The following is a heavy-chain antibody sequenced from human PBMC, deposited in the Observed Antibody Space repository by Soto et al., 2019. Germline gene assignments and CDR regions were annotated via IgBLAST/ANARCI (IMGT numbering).Heavy chain of an antibody. CDR1: RFTFSSYW. V-gene: IGHV3-74*01. J-gene: IGHJ6*03. Sequence: GSLRLSCAASRFTFSSYWVHWVLQTPLNWLLWVSRINSDLSITSYADSVKGRFTISRDNAKNTLYLQMNSLRAEDTAVYYCARGRYCTNGVCYIDYYMEVWGKGTTVTVSS. CDR3: ARGRYCTNGVCYIDYYMEV. D-gene: IGHD2-8*01. CDR2: INSDLSIT.